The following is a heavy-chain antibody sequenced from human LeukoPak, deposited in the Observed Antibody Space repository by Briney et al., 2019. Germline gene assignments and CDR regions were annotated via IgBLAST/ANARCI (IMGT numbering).Heavy chain of an antibody. Sequence: SETLSLTCAVSGGSISSGGYSWSWIRQPPGKGLEWIGYIYHSGSTYYNPSLKSRVTTSVDRSKNQFSLKLSSVTAADTAVYYCANDIVVVGGQYIWGQGTLVTVSS. J-gene: IGHJ4*02. D-gene: IGHD2-15*01. V-gene: IGHV4-30-2*01. CDR1: GGSISSGGYS. CDR3: ANDIVVVGGQYI. CDR2: IYHSGST.